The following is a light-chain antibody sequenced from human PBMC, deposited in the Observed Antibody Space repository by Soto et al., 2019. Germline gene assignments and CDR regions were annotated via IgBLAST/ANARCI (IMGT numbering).Light chain of an antibody. J-gene: IGKJ5*01. CDR3: QQTYSTLSIT. CDR2: AAS. CDR1: ESIARH. V-gene: IGKV1-39*01. Sequence: DIQMTQSPSSLSASVGDRVTITCRASESIARHLNWYQQKPGRAPNLLIYAASSLQNGVPSRFRGGGSGTDFTLTISNLQPEDFATDYCQQTYSTLSITFGQRTRLEIK.